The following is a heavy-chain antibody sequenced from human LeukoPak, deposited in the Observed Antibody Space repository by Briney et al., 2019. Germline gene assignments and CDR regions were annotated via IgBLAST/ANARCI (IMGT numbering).Heavy chain of an antibody. CDR1: GGSISSGGYY. V-gene: IGHV2-70*11. J-gene: IGHJ4*02. Sequence: PSQTLSLTCAVSGGSISSGGYYWGWIRQPPGKALEWLARIDWDDVKYYSTSLRTRLTISKDTSKNQVVLTMTNMDPVDTATYYCARLTTITTSLDYWGQGTLVTVSS. CDR3: ARLTTITTSLDY. CDR2: IDWDDVK. D-gene: IGHD4-11*01.